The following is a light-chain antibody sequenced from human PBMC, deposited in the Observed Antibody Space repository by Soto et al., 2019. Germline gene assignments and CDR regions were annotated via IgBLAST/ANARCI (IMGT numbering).Light chain of an antibody. Sequence: EIVLTQSPATLSLSPGERATLSCRASQSVSSYLAWYQQKPGQAPRLLIYDSSNRATGIPARFSGSGPGTDFTLTISSLEPEDFPVYYCQQRGNWPLTFGGGTKVVIK. CDR1: QSVSSY. CDR2: DSS. CDR3: QQRGNWPLT. J-gene: IGKJ4*01. V-gene: IGKV3-11*01.